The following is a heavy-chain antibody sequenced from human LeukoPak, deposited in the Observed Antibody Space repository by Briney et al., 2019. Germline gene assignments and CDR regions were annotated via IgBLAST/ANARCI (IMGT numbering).Heavy chain of an antibody. J-gene: IGHJ4*02. Sequence: KTSQTLSLTCTVSGGSISSGSYYWSWIRQPPGKGLEWIGSIYYSGSTYYNPSLKSRVTISVDTSKNQFSLKLSSVTAADTAVYYCARPGVYCSSTSCPFDYWGQGTLVTVSS. D-gene: IGHD2-2*01. CDR1: GGSISSGSYY. CDR2: IYYSGST. V-gene: IGHV4-39*01. CDR3: ARPGVYCSSTSCPFDY.